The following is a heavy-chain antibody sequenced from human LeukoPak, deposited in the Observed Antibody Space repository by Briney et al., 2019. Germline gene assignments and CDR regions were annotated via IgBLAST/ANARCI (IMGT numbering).Heavy chain of an antibody. CDR1: GFKFDDYG. V-gene: IGHV3-20*04. J-gene: IGHJ4*02. CDR3: VRAANTYGYPTGY. D-gene: IGHD6-13*01. CDR2: INWNGGST. Sequence: GGSLRLSCAASGFKFDDYGMSWVRQVPGEGLEWVSGINWNGGSTGYAESVKGRFTISRDNAKNSLYLQMNSLSAEDTAFYCVRAANTYGYPTGYWGQGTLVTVSS.